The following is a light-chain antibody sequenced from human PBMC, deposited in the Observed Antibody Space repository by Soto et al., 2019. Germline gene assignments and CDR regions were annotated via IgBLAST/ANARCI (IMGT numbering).Light chain of an antibody. V-gene: IGKV1-5*03. J-gene: IGKJ3*01. CDR1: QSINVW. CDR3: QSYNRDFSFT. Sequence: DIQMTQSPSTLSASIGDRVTITCRASQSINVWLAWYQQKPGKVPKILIYQASILESGVPSRFSGSGSGTEFTLTISDLQPDDFATYYCQSYNRDFSFTFGPGTKVDFK. CDR2: QAS.